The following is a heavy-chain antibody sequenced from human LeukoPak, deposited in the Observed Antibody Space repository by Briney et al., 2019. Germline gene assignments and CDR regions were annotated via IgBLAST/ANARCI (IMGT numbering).Heavy chain of an antibody. V-gene: IGHV3-23*01. CDR1: GFTFSSYD. J-gene: IGHJ6*04. CDR3: AELGITMIGGV. D-gene: IGHD3-10*02. CDR2: ISPSGDNT. Sequence: GGSLRLSCAASGFTFSSYDMTWVRQAPGRGLEWVSSISPSGDNTYYGDSVKGRFTISRDNAKNSLYLQMNSLRAEDTAVYYCAELGITMIGGVWGKGTTVTISS.